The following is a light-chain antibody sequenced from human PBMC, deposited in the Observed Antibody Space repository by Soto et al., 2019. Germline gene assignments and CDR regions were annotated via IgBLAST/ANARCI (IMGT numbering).Light chain of an antibody. J-gene: IGKJ5*01. Sequence: EIVLTQSPGTLSVSPGERATLSCRASQSLGNSNLAWYQQKPGQAPRLLIYGASSRAAGIPDRFSGSGSRADFTLTISRMEREDFAVYYCQHYGSSVPVTFGQGTRLEVK. CDR1: QSLGNSN. V-gene: IGKV3-20*01. CDR3: QHYGSSVPVT. CDR2: GAS.